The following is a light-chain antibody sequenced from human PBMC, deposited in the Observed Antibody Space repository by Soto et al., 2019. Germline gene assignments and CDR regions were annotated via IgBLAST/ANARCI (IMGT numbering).Light chain of an antibody. CDR2: DAS. CDR3: QQSSNWPWT. V-gene: IGKV3-11*01. CDR1: QSVSSY. Sequence: EIVLTQSPATLSLSPGXRATLSCRASQSVSSYLAWYQQKPGQAPRLLIYDASNRATGIPARFSGSGSGTDFTLTISSLEPEDFAVYYCQQSSNWPWTFGQGTKVDIK. J-gene: IGKJ1*01.